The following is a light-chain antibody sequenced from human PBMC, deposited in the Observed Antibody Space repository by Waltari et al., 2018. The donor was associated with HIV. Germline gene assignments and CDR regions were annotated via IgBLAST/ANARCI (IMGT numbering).Light chain of an antibody. CDR1: SSNIGAGYD. Sequence: QSVLTQPPSISGAPGQRITVSCSGTSSNIGAGYDVHWYQQLPGTAPKRLLYTNKHRPSGVPDRFSASKSDASASLAITVLQAADEGDYFCQSYDTSLSAWVFGGGTRLTVL. J-gene: IGLJ2*01. V-gene: IGLV1-40*03. CDR3: QSYDTSLSAWV. CDR2: TNK.